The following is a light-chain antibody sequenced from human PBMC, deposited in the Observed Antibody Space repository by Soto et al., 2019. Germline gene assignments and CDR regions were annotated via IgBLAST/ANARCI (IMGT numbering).Light chain of an antibody. CDR2: DAS. CDR3: QQRNNWPPSIT. J-gene: IGKJ5*01. V-gene: IGKV3-11*01. CDR1: QSIASH. Sequence: IVFTQSPVPLSLYPGERATLSCRASQSIASHLAWYQQKAGKAPRLLIHDASSRATGIPARFSGSGSGTDFTLTISSLEPEDFAVYYCQQRNNWPPSITFGPGARLEIK.